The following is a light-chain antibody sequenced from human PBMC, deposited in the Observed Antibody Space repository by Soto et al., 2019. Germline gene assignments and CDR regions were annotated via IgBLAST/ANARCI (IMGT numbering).Light chain of an antibody. CDR2: AAS. J-gene: IGKJ5*01. CDR3: QQSYSTRIT. CDR1: QSISSY. Sequence: DIQMTQSPPSLSASVGDRVTITCRASQSISSYLNWYQQKPGKAPKLLIYAASSLQSGVPSRFSGSGSGTDFTLTIGSLQPEDFATYYCQQSYSTRITFGQGTRLEV. V-gene: IGKV1-39*01.